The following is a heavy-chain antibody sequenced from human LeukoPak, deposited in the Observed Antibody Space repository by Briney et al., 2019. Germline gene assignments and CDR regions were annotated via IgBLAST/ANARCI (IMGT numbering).Heavy chain of an antibody. Sequence: PSETLSLTCAVYGVSFSGYYWSWLRQPPGKGLEWIGEINHSGSTNYNPSLKSRVTISVDTSKNQFSLKLSSVTAADTAVYYCASGGFGELPNWFDPWGQGTLVTVSS. CDR1: GVSFSGYY. CDR2: INHSGST. V-gene: IGHV4-34*01. CDR3: ASGGFGELPNWFDP. D-gene: IGHD3-10*01. J-gene: IGHJ5*02.